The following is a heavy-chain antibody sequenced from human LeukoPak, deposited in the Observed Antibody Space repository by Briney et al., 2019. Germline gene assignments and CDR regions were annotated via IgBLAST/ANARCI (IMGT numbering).Heavy chain of an antibody. CDR3: ARERITMIVVVDSPDAFDI. D-gene: IGHD3-22*01. Sequence: GGSLRLSCAASGFTFSSYAMSWVRQAPGKGLEWVSAISGSGGSTYYADSVKGRFTISRDNSKNTPYLQMNSLRAEDTAVYYCARERITMIVVVDSPDAFDIWGQGTMVTVSS. J-gene: IGHJ3*02. CDR1: GFTFSSYA. CDR2: ISGSGGST. V-gene: IGHV3-23*01.